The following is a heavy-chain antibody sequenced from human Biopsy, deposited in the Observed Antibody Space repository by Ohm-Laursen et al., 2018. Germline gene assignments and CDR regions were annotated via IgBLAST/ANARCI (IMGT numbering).Heavy chain of an antibody. CDR3: AKDKGTFNFYYYGMDV. V-gene: IGHV3-21*01. D-gene: IGHD2-15*01. CDR2: INEVSSHI. Sequence: SLRLSCTASGFTFSSFSMNWVRQAPGKGLEWISYINEVSSHIYDADSVKGRITVARDNAKNSLYLQLNSLRAEDTAVYFCAKDKGTFNFYYYGMDVWGQGTTVTVSS. J-gene: IGHJ6*02. CDR1: GFTFSSFS.